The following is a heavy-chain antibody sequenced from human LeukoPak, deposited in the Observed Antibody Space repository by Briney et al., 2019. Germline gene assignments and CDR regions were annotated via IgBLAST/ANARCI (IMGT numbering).Heavy chain of an antibody. Sequence: QPGGSLRLSCAASGFTVSSNFMNWVRQAPGKGLEWVSDYADSVKGRFTISRDKSKNTLYLQRNSLRAEDTAVYYCARDLLGGGTFDIWGQGTMVTVSS. CDR1: GFTVSSNF. J-gene: IGHJ3*02. CDR3: ARDLLGGGTFDI. V-gene: IGHV3-53*01. D-gene: IGHD3-16*01.